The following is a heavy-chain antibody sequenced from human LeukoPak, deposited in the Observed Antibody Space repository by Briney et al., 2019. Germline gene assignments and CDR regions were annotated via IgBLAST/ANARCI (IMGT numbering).Heavy chain of an antibody. J-gene: IGHJ4*02. Sequence: GGSLRLSCAASGFTFSSYSMNWVCQAPGKGLEWVSSISSSSSYIYYADSVKGRFTISRDNAKNSLYLQMNSLRAEDTAVYYCARDHIAVATGQEYYFDYWGQGTLVTVSS. V-gene: IGHV3-21*01. CDR2: ISSSSSYI. D-gene: IGHD6-19*01. CDR1: GFTFSSYS. CDR3: ARDHIAVATGQEYYFDY.